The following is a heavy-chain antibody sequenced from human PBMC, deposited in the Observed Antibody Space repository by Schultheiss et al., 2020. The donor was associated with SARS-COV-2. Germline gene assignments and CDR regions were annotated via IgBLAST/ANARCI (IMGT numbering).Heavy chain of an antibody. Sequence: GGSLRLSCAASGFTFSSYAMHWVRQAPGKGLEWVAVIWYDGSNKYYVDSVKGRFTISRDNAKNSLYLQMNSLRAEDTAVYYCARQRVRKPNYDILTGYKYYYYYGMDVWGQGTTVTVSS. CDR1: GFTFSSYA. CDR3: ARQRVRKPNYDILTGYKYYYYYGMDV. CDR2: IWYDGSNK. J-gene: IGHJ6*02. V-gene: IGHV3-33*08. D-gene: IGHD3-9*01.